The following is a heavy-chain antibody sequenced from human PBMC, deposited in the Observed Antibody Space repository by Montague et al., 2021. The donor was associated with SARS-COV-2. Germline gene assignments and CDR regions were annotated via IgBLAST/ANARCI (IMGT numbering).Heavy chain of an antibody. CDR2: IYDSGSA. CDR1: VGSISNYY. V-gene: IGHV4-59*01. D-gene: IGHD2-21*02. J-gene: IGHJ5*02. CDR3: ARTYCGGDCHVGP. Sequence: SETLSLTCTVSVGSISNYYWNWIRQPPGKGLEWIGYIYDSGSANYNPSLKSRSTIPVDTSNNQFSLRLSSVTAADTAVYYCARTYCGGDCHVGPWGQGILVTVSS.